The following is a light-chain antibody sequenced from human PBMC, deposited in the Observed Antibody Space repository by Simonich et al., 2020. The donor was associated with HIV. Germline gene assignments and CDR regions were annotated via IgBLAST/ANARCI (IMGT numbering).Light chain of an antibody. V-gene: IGKV1-39*01. Sequence: DIQMTQSPSSLSASVGDSVTITCRASQSISSYLNWYQQKPGKAPKLLIYAASSLQSGVPSRFSDSGSGTDFTLTISSLQPEDFATYYCQQSYSTPYTFGQGTKLEIK. J-gene: IGKJ2*01. CDR3: QQSYSTPYT. CDR1: QSISSY. CDR2: AAS.